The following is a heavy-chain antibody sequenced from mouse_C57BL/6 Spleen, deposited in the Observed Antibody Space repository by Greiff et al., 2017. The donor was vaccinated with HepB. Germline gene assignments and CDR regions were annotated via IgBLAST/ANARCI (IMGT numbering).Heavy chain of an antibody. V-gene: IGHV5-12*01. D-gene: IGHD2-1*01. CDR2: ISNGGGST. CDR1: GFTFSDYY. Sequence: EVMLVESGGGLVQPGGSLKLSCAASGFTFSDYYMYWVRQTPEKRLEWVAYISNGGGSTYYPDTVKGRFTISRDNAKNTLYLQMSRLKSEDTAMYYCARGGIYYGNLYAMDYWGQGTSVTVSS. J-gene: IGHJ4*01. CDR3: ARGGIYYGNLYAMDY.